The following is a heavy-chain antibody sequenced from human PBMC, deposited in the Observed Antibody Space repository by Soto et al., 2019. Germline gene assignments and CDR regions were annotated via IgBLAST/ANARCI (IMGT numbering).Heavy chain of an antibody. CDR3: ARGPLTLFDRDGYNSAYFDY. CDR1: GYTFTSYD. J-gene: IGHJ4*02. V-gene: IGHV1-8*01. D-gene: IGHD5-12*01. Sequence: ASVEVSCKASGYTFTSYDINWVRQATGQGLEWMGWMNPNSGNTGYAQKFQGRVTMTRNTSISTAYMELSSLGSEDTAVYYCARGPLTLFDRDGYNSAYFDYWGRGILVTVSS. CDR2: MNPNSGNT.